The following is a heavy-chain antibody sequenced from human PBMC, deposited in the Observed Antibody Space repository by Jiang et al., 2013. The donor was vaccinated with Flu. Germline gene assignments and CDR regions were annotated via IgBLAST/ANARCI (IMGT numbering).Heavy chain of an antibody. CDR1: GFTFTNAW. CDR3: AIYKSPENGQYYFDY. CDR2: IKSKSDGGAA. J-gene: IGHJ4*02. Sequence: QLVESGGDLVNPGGSLRLSCAASGFTFTNAWMIWVRQAPGKGLEWVGRIKSKSDGGAADYAAPVKGRFTISRDDSKNTVYLQINSLKIEDTAVYYCAIYKSPENGQYYFDYWGRGTLVTVSS. D-gene: IGHD5-24*01. V-gene: IGHV3-15*01.